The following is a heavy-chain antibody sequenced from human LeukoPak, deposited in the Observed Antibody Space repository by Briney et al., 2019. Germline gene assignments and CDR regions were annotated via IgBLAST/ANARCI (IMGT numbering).Heavy chain of an antibody. D-gene: IGHD3-22*01. J-gene: IGHJ5*02. V-gene: IGHV4-59*08. CDR3: ARQQSYYDSSGYYDWFDP. Sequence: SRVTISPDTSKNQISLKLSSVTAADTAVYYCARQQSYYDSSGYYDWFDPWGQGTLVTVSS.